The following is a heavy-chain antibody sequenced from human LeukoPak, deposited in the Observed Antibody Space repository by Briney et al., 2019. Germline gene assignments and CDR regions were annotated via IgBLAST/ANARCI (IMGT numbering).Heavy chain of an antibody. V-gene: IGHV5-10-1*01. CDR3: VRRRSHGYEGGLDC. CDR2: IDPSDSYT. D-gene: IGHD5-12*01. J-gene: IGHJ4*02. CDR1: GYSFSNYW. Sequence: GESLKISCKGSGYSFSNYWISWVRQIPGKGLEWIGRIDPSDSYTSYSPSLKGHVSISADKSNSTAFLQWSSLKASDTAMYYCVRRRSHGYEGGLDCWGQGALVTVSS.